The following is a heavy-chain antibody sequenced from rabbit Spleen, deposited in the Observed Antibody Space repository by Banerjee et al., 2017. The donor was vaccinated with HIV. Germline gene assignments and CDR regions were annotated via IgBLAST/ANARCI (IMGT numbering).Heavy chain of an antibody. Sequence: QEQLVESGGGLVQPEGSLTLTCTASGFSFSSSYWMCWVRQAPGKGLEWIGCIRNTDSMRYYASWAKGRFTISKTSSTTVTLEMTSLTAADTATYFCARGGGRTRLDLWGQGTLVTVS. CDR3: ARGGGRTRLDL. D-gene: IGHD4-1*01. V-gene: IGHV1S45*01. J-gene: IGHJ3*01. CDR1: GFSFSSSYW. CDR2: IRNTDSMR.